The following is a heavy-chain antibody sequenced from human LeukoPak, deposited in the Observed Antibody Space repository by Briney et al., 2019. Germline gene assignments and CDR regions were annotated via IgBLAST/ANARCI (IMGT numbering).Heavy chain of an antibody. CDR2: INPNSGGT. CDR3: ARDYVWGSYRPSLVDY. J-gene: IGHJ4*02. CDR1: GYTFTVYY. Sequence: GASVKVSCKASGYTFTVYYMHWVRQAPGQGLEWMGWINPNSGGTNYAQKFQGRVTMTRDTSISTAYMELSRLRSDDTAVYYCARDYVWGSYRPSLVDYWGQGTLVTVSS. V-gene: IGHV1-2*02. D-gene: IGHD3-16*02.